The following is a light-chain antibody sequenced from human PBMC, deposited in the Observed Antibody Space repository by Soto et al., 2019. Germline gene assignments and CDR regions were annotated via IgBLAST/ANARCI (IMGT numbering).Light chain of an antibody. CDR3: QQANSFFRVT. CDR1: QGISSW. V-gene: IGKV1-12*01. J-gene: IGKJ3*01. Sequence: DIQMTQSPSSVSASVGDRVTITCRASQGISSWLAWYQQKPGKAPKLLIYAASELQSGVPSRFSGSVSATDFRLTISSMQPEAFPAYYSQQANSFFRVTFGPGTKVTIK. CDR2: AAS.